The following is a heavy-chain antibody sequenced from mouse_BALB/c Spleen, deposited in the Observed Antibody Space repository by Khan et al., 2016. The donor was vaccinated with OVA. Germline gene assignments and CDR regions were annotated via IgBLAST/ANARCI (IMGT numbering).Heavy chain of an antibody. CDR3: LRSLYYYGSAYEGFAY. CDR2: ISPNSDGS. J-gene: IGHJ3*01. CDR1: GYTFTSYV. Sequence: EVQLQQSGPELVKPGASVKMSCKASGYTFTSYVMHWVKQKPGQGLEWIGYISPNSDGSKYNEKFRGKATLTSDQSSSTAYMALSSLTSADSAVYYCLRSLYYYGSAYEGFAYWGQGTLVTVSA. V-gene: IGHV1S136*01. D-gene: IGHD1-1*01.